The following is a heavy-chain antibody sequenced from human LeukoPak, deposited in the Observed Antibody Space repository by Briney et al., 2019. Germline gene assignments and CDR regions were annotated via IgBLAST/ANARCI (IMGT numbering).Heavy chain of an antibody. Sequence: GGSLRLSCAASGFTFSSYSMNWVRQAPGKGLEWVSYISSSSTIYYADSVKGRFTISRDNAKNSLYLQMNSLRAEDTAVYYCARDLLTGPIDYWGQGTLVTVSS. CDR2: ISSSSTI. CDR3: ARDLLTGPIDY. J-gene: IGHJ4*02. D-gene: IGHD3-9*01. V-gene: IGHV3-48*04. CDR1: GFTFSSYS.